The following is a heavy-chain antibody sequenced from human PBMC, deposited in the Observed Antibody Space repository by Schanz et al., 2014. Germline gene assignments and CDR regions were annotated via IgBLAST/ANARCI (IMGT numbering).Heavy chain of an antibody. CDR2: LNFDETYT. Sequence: EVQLVESGGGLVKPGGSLRLSCEASGFTFSRYWMHWVRQAPGKGLEWVSRLNFDETYTSYADSVKGRFTISRDNAKNTVYLQMTSLRVEDTAVYYCARGGADSAMAHEYWGRGTLVTVSS. CDR3: ARGGADSAMAHEY. CDR1: GFTFSRYW. J-gene: IGHJ4*02. D-gene: IGHD5-18*01. V-gene: IGHV3-74*01.